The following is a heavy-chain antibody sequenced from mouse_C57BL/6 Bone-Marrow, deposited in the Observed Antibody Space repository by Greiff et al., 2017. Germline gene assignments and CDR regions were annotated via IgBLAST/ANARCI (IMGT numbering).Heavy chain of an antibody. CDR1: GFNIKDDY. J-gene: IGHJ2*01. CDR3: TGSSYYFDY. Sequence: VHVKQSGAELVRPGASVKLSCTASGFNIKDDYMHWVKQRPEQGLEWIGWIDPENGDTEYASKFQGKATITADTSSNTAYLQLSSLTSEDTAVYYCTGSSYYFDYWGQGTTLTVSS. CDR2: IDPENGDT. V-gene: IGHV14-4*01. D-gene: IGHD1-1*01.